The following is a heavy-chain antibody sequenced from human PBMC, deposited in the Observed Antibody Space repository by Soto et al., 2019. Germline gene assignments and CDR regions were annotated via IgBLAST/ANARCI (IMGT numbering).Heavy chain of an antibody. V-gene: IGHV3-21*01. CDR1: GFTFSSYS. CDR3: ARDPHYGSGSYYNLNGMDV. D-gene: IGHD3-10*01. CDR2: ISSSSSYI. Sequence: GGSLRLSCAASGFTFSSYSMNWVRQAPGKGLEWVSSISSSSSYIYYADSVKGRFTISRDNAKNSLYLQMNSLRAEDTAVYYCARDPHYGSGSYYNLNGMDVWGQGTTVTVSS. J-gene: IGHJ6*02.